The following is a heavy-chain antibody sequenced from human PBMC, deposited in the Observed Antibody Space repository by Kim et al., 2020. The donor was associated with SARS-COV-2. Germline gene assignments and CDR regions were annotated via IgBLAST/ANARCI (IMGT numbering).Heavy chain of an antibody. CDR3: ARHGGSSSWYSGSYLGLDY. CDR2: IYYSGST. J-gene: IGHJ4*02. V-gene: IGHV4-39*01. D-gene: IGHD1-26*01. CDR1: GGSISSSSYY. Sequence: SETLSLTCTVSGGSISSSSYYWGWIRQPPGKGLEWIGSIYYSGSTYYNPSLKSRVTISVDTSKNQFSLKLSSVTAADTAVYYCARHGGSSSWYSGSYLGLDYWGQGTLVTVSS.